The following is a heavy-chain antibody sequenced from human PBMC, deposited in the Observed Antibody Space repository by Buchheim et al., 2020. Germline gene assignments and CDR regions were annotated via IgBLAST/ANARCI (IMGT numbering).Heavy chain of an antibody. CDR3: AGLGSPHCSGGSCYSSYYYGMDV. CDR1: GYTFTSYY. Sequence: QVQLVQSGAEVKKPGASVKVSCKASGYTFTSYYMHWVRQAPGQGLEWMGIINPSGGSTSYAQKFQGRVTMTRDTSTSTVYMELSSLRSEDTAVYYCAGLGSPHCSGGSCYSSYYYGMDVWGQGTT. V-gene: IGHV1-46*01. J-gene: IGHJ6*02. CDR2: INPSGGST. D-gene: IGHD2-15*01.